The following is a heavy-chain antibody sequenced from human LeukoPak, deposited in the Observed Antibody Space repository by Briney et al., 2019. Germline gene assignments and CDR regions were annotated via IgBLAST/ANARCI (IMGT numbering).Heavy chain of an antibody. CDR2: IYYSGST. Sequence: SETLSLTCTVSGGPISSYYWSWIRQPPGKGLEWIGYIYYSGSTNYNPSLKSRVTISVDTSKNQFSLKLSSVTAADTAVYYCARKLGSAFDPWGQGTLVTVSS. CDR3: ARKLGSAFDP. D-gene: IGHD6-25*01. CDR1: GGPISSYY. J-gene: IGHJ5*02. V-gene: IGHV4-59*08.